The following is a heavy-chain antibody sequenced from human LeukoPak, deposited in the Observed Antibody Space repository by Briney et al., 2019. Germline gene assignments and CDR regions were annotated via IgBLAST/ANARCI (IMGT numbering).Heavy chain of an antibody. CDR3: ARGSSGSYLSAFDI. CDR2: ISAYNGNT. D-gene: IGHD1-26*01. J-gene: IGHJ3*02. V-gene: IGHV1-18*01. Sequence: ASVKVSCKASGYTFTSYGISWVRQAPGQGLEWMGWISAYNGNTNYAQKFQGRVTITADESKSTAYMELSSLRSEDTAVYYCARGSSGSYLSAFDIWGQGTMVTVSS. CDR1: GYTFTSYG.